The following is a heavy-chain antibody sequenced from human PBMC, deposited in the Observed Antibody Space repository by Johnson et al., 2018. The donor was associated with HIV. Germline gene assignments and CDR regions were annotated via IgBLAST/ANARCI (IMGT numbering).Heavy chain of an antibody. V-gene: IGHV3-30*18. CDR2: ISYAGDNQ. CDR3: AKGGIMITFGGVIALDAFDI. D-gene: IGHD3-16*02. CDR1: RFTFSNYG. J-gene: IGHJ3*02. Sequence: QVQLVESGGGVVQPGRSLRLSCAASRFTFSNYGMHWVRQAPGKGLEWVAVISYAGDNQYYEDSVKVRFTISKDNSKHTLYLQMNSLRAEDTAVYYCAKGGIMITFGGVIALDAFDIWGQGTMVIVSS.